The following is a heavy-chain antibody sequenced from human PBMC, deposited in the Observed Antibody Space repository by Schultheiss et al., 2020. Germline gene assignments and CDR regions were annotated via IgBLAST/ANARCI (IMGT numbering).Heavy chain of an antibody. D-gene: IGHD3-10*01. CDR1: GFSLSTSGVG. CDR2: IYWDDDK. Sequence: SGPTLVKPTQTLTLTCTFSGFSLSTSGVGVGWIRQPPGKALEWLALIYWDDDKRYSPSLKSRLTITKDTSKNQVVLTMTNMDPVDTATYYCAHSLTYYYGSGSYYFDYWGQGTRVNVSS. CDR3: AHSLTYYYGSGSYYFDY. V-gene: IGHV2-5*02. J-gene: IGHJ4*02.